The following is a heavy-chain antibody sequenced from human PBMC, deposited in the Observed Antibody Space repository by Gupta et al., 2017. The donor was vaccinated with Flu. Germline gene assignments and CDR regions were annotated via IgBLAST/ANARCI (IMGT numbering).Heavy chain of an antibody. D-gene: IGHD6-13*01. Sequence: APGKGLEWFSSISGSGGSTYYADSVKGRFTISRDNSKNTLSLQMNSLRAEDTAVYYCAKTYTSSWTAYGMDVWGQGTAVTVSS. CDR2: ISGSGGST. CDR3: AKTYTSSWTAYGMDV. V-gene: IGHV3-23*01. J-gene: IGHJ6*02.